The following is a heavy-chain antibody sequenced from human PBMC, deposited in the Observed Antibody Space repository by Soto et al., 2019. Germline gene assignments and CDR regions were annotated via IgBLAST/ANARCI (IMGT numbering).Heavy chain of an antibody. D-gene: IGHD3-10*01. Sequence: EVQVVESGGGLVQPGGSLRLSCAASGFTLSSSWMHWVRQTPGKGLVWVSCINNDGTSISYADSVKGRFTISRDNAKNTLYLHMNSLRAEDSAVYYCMSGHFDYWGQGTLVTVSS. J-gene: IGHJ4*02. CDR2: INNDGTSI. V-gene: IGHV3-74*01. CDR3: MSGHFDY. CDR1: GFTLSSSW.